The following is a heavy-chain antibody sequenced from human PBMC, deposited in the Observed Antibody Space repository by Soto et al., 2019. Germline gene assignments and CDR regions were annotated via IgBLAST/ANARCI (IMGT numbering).Heavy chain of an antibody. V-gene: IGHV1-69*01. J-gene: IGHJ6*02. Sequence: QVQLVQSGAEVKKPGSSVKVSCKAPGGTFSTSAISWVRQAPGQGLEWMGGVIPIFGTPKYAQKFQGRVKITAVESTSTGYMVLRSLRSEDTAVYYCARSQGGSSSLDIYYYYYYGMDVWGQGTTVTVSS. CDR1: GGTFSTSA. CDR2: VIPIFGTP. D-gene: IGHD2-15*01. CDR3: ARSQGGSSSLDIYYYYYYGMDV.